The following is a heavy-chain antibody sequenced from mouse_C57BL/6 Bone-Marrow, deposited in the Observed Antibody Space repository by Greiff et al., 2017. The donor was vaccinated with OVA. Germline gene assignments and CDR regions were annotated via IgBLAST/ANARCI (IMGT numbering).Heavy chain of an antibody. CDR3: ARVYDGNEDY. CDR2: IDPANGNT. J-gene: IGHJ2*01. D-gene: IGHD2-3*01. V-gene: IGHV14-3*01. CDR1: GFNIKNPY. Sequence: VQLQQSVAELVRPGASVKLSCTASGFNIKNPYMHWVKQRPEQGLEWIGRIDPANGNTKYAPKFQGKATITADTSSNTAYLQLSSLTSEDTAIYYCARVYDGNEDYWGQGTTLTVSS.